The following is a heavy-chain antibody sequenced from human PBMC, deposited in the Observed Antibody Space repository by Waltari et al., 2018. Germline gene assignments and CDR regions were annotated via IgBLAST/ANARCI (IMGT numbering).Heavy chain of an antibody. J-gene: IGHJ5*02. CDR2: IYYSGST. CDR3: ARLVNYYDSSGYYYP. V-gene: IGHV4-61*01. D-gene: IGHD3-22*01. CDR1: GGSISTSKYY. Sequence: QVQLQESGPGLVKPSETLSLTCTVSGGSISTSKYYWGWIRQTPGKGLEWIGYIYYSGSTNYNPSLKSRVTISVDTSKNQFSLKLSSVTAADTAVYYCARLVNYYDSSGYYYPWGQGTLVTVSS.